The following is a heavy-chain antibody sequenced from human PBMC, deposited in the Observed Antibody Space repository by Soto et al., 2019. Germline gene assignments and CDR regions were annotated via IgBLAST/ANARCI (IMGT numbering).Heavy chain of an antibody. Sequence: SVKVCCEASGGTFSSYAISWVRQAPGQGLEWMGGIIPIFGTANYAQKFQGRVTITADESTSTAYMELSSLRSEDTAVYYCASILAYCGGDCYSFDYWGQGTLVTVSS. CDR2: IIPIFGTA. V-gene: IGHV1-69*13. J-gene: IGHJ4*02. D-gene: IGHD2-21*02. CDR1: GGTFSSYA. CDR3: ASILAYCGGDCYSFDY.